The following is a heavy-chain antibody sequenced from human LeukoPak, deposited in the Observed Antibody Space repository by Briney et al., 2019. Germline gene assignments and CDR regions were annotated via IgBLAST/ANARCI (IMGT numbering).Heavy chain of an antibody. D-gene: IGHD3-22*01. Sequence: ASVKVSCKASGYTFTSYDINWVRQATGQGLEWMGWMNPNSGNTGYAQKFQGRVTITRNTSISTAYMELSSLRSEDTAVYYCARGQAGYYYDSSGYYSFFDYWGQGTLVTVSS. J-gene: IGHJ4*02. CDR1: GYTFTSYD. V-gene: IGHV1-8*03. CDR3: ARGQAGYYYDSSGYYSFFDY. CDR2: MNPNSGNT.